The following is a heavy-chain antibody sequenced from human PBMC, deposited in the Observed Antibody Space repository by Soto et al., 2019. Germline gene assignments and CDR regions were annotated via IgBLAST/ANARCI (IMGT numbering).Heavy chain of an antibody. V-gene: IGHV4-34*01. CDR1: GGSFSGYY. CDR2: INHSGST. D-gene: IGHD3-22*01. J-gene: IGHJ4*02. Sequence: PSETLSLTCAVYGGSFSGYYWSWIRQPPGKGLEWIGEINHSGSTNYNPSLKSRVTISVDTSKNQFSLKLSSVTAADTAVYYCARHRGVDSSGFHYFDYWGQGTLVTVSS. CDR3: ARHRGVDSSGFHYFDY.